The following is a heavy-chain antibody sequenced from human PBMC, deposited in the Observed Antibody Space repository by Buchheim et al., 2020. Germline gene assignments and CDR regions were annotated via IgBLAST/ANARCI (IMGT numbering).Heavy chain of an antibody. CDR1: GGSISSNYW. J-gene: IGHJ6*02. CDR3: ARIPYYYYYGLDV. D-gene: IGHD2-21*01. Sequence: QVQLQESGPGLVKPSGTLSLTCDVSGGSISSNYWWSWVRQPPGMGLEWIGEIYHSGSTKYNPSLRSRVTISVDKYKNQYYLKLTSVTAADTAVYYCARIPYYYYYGLDVWGQGTT. V-gene: IGHV4-4*02. CDR2: IYHSGST.